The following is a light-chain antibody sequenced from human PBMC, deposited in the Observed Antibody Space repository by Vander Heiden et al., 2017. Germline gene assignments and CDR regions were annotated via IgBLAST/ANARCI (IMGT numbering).Light chain of an antibody. CDR1: SSNIGNNY. CDR2: DNN. CDR3: GTWDSSLSAYV. J-gene: IGLJ1*01. V-gene: IGLV1-51*01. Sequence: QSVLTQPPSVSAAPGQTVTISCSGRSSNIGNNYVSWYQQLPGTAPKLLIYDNNKRPSGIPDRFSGSKSGTSATLGITGLQTGDEADYYCGTWDSSLSAYVFGTGTKVTVL.